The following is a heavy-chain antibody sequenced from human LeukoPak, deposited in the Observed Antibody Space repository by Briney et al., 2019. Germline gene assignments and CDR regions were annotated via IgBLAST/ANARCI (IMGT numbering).Heavy chain of an antibody. V-gene: IGHV4-39*01. Sequence: SETLSLTCAVSGVSFNDYYWGLIRQPPGKGLEWIASIFYSGSAYYNPSLKSRVTISVDTSKNQFSLKLNSVTAADTAVYYCARQGKHYDSSGYGRLNAFDIWGQGTMVTVSS. CDR3: ARQGKHYDSSGYGRLNAFDI. CDR1: GVSFNDYY. CDR2: IFYSGSA. J-gene: IGHJ3*02. D-gene: IGHD3-22*01.